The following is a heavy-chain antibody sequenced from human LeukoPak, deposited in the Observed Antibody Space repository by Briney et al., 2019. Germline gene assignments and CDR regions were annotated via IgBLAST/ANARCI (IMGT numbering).Heavy chain of an antibody. D-gene: IGHD4-23*01. Sequence: SETLSLTCTVSGGSISSYYWSWIRQPPGKGLEWIGYIYYSGSTNYNPSLKSRVTISVDTSKNQFSLKLSSVTAADTAVYYCARGLYGGNPAAYWGQGTLATVSS. CDR2: IYYSGST. CDR3: ARGLYGGNPAAY. J-gene: IGHJ4*02. CDR1: GGSISSYY. V-gene: IGHV4-59*01.